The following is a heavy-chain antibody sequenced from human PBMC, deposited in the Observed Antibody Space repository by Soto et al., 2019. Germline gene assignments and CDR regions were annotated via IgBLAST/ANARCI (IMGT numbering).Heavy chain of an antibody. CDR3: ARDRVIRYPGYELDL. V-gene: IGHV3-30-3*01. Sequence: QMHLLESGGGVVQPGKALRLSCAASGFAFNSHSMHWVRQAPGKGLEWLALMTSDGSSKFYADSVKGRCTISRDNSKNTLYLEMNRLRSEDTAVYYCARDRVIRYPGYELDLWGQGTLVTVSS. J-gene: IGHJ5*02. CDR2: MTSDGSSK. D-gene: IGHD3-9*01. CDR1: GFAFNSHS.